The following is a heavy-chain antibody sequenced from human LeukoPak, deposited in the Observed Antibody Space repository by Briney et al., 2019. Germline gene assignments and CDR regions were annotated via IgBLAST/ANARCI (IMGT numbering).Heavy chain of an antibody. CDR2: IYASGTT. D-gene: IGHD5/OR15-5a*01. CDR3: TRGVYI. Sequence: TSQTLSLTCTVSGGSISSDSYYWSWIRQPAGKGLEWIGRIYASGTTDYNPSLKSRVTISVDTSKNQFSLKLSSVTAADTAVYYCTRGVYIWGQGTMVTVSS. J-gene: IGHJ3*02. CDR1: GGSISSDSYY. V-gene: IGHV4-61*02.